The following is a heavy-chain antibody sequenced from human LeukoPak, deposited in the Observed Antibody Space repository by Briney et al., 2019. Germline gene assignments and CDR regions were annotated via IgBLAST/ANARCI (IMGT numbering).Heavy chain of an antibody. J-gene: IGHJ4*02. CDR3: AKGGRPREYYFDY. Sequence: PGGSLRLSCAASGFTFSSYWMSWVRQAPGKGLEWVANIKQDGSENYYVDSVKGRFTISRDNAKNSLYLQMNSLRAEDTALYYCAKGGRPREYYFDYWGQGTLVTVSS. CDR2: IKQDGSEN. V-gene: IGHV3-7*01. D-gene: IGHD3-10*01. CDR1: GFTFSSYW.